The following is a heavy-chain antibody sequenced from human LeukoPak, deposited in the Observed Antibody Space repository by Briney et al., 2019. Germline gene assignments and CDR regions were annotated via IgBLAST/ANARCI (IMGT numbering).Heavy chain of an antibody. Sequence: ASVKVSCKASGYTFTGYYMHWVRQAPGQGLEWMGWINPNSGGTNYAQKFQGRVTMAGDTSISTAYMELSRLRSDDTAVYYCARPRMEGGLDGYWGQGTLVTVSS. CDR2: INPNSGGT. J-gene: IGHJ4*02. CDR1: GYTFTGYY. CDR3: ARPRMEGGLDGY. D-gene: IGHD3-16*01. V-gene: IGHV1-2*02.